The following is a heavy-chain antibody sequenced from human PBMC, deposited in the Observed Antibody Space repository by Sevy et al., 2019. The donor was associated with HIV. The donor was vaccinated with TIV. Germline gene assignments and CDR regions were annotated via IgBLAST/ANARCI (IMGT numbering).Heavy chain of an antibody. J-gene: IGHJ6*02. Sequence: SETLSLTCTVSGGSVSSGSYYWSWIRQPPGKGLEWIGHMSYSGSSSNNPSFKSRVTISVDSSNNHFSLKLRSVTAADTAVYYCARDDPGGRLGTSFGMDVWGQGTTVTVSS. CDR3: ARDDPGGRLGTSFGMDV. V-gene: IGHV4-61*03. D-gene: IGHD3-16*01. CDR2: MSYSGSS. CDR1: GGSVSSGSYY.